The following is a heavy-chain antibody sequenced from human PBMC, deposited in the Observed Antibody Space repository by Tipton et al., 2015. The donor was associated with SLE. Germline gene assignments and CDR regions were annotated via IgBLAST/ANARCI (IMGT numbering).Heavy chain of an antibody. J-gene: IGHJ6*02. D-gene: IGHD2-2*01. CDR2: IYTSGST. CDR1: GGSISSGSYY. Sequence: LRLSCTVSGGSISSGSYYWSWIRQPAGKGLEWIGYIYTSGSTNYNPSLKSRVTISVDTSKNQFSLKLSSVTAADTAVYYCAREGVVPAAPYYYGMDVWGQGTTVTVSS. CDR3: AREGVVPAAPYYYGMDV. V-gene: IGHV4-61*09.